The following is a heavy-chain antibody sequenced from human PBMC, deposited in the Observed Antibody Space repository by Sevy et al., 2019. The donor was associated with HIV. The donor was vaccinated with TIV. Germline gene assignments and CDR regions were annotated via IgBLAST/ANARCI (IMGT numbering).Heavy chain of an antibody. CDR2: IIPIFGRA. CDR1: GGTFSSYA. J-gene: IGHJ6*02. D-gene: IGHD1-20*01. Sequence: ASVKVSCKASGGTFSSYAISWVRQAPGQGLEWMGGIIPIFGRANYAQKFQGRVTITADESTSTAYMELSSLRSEDTAVYYCARGAAYNWNDVSYYGMDVWGQGTTVTVSS. V-gene: IGHV1-69*13. CDR3: ARGAAYNWNDVSYYGMDV.